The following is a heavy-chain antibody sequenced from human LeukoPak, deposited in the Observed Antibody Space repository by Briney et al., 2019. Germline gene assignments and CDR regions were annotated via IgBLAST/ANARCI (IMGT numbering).Heavy chain of an antibody. J-gene: IGHJ3*02. CDR1: GGSISSSSYY. V-gene: IGHV4-39*01. CDR3: ARQGANYDILTGYSARDAFDI. CDR2: IYYSGST. Sequence: SETLSLTCTVSGGSISSSSYYWGWIRQPPGKGLERIGSIYYSGSTYYNPSLKGRVTISVDTSKNQFSLKLSSVTAADTAVYYCARQGANYDILTGYSARDAFDIWGQGTMVTVSS. D-gene: IGHD3-9*01.